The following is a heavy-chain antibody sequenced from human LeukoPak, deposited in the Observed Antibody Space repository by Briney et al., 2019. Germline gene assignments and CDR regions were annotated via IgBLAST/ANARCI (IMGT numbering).Heavy chain of an antibody. D-gene: IGHD6-13*01. CDR1: GFTFSSYG. CDR2: IRYDGSNK. Sequence: GGSPRLSCAASGFTFSSYGMHWVRQAPGKGLEWVAFIRYDGSNKYYADSVKGRFTISRDNSKNTLYLQMNSLRAEDTAVYYCAKDRSIAAAHWGQGTLVTVSS. CDR3: AKDRSIAAAH. V-gene: IGHV3-30*02. J-gene: IGHJ4*02.